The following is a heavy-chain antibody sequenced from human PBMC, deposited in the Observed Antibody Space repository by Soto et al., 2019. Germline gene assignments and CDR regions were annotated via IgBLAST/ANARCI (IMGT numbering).Heavy chain of an antibody. CDR1: GFTFSSYS. Sequence: GGSLRLSCAASGFTFSSYSMNWVRQAPGKGLEWVSYISSSSSTIYYADSVKGRFTISRDNAKNSLYLQMNSLRDEDTAVYYCARQDTMVRGVIIKGYYYYGMDVWGQGTTVTVSS. V-gene: IGHV3-48*02. CDR3: ARQDTMVRGVIIKGYYYYGMDV. J-gene: IGHJ6*02. D-gene: IGHD3-10*01. CDR2: ISSSSSTI.